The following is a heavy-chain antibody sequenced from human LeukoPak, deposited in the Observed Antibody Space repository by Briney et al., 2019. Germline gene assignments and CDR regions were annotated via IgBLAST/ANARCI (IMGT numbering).Heavy chain of an antibody. CDR2: IKSKADSYAT. CDR1: GFTYSGSA. CDR3: TRLGAGSFAFDI. V-gene: IGHV3-73*01. Sequence: GGSLRLSCAASGFTYSGSAVHWVRQASGKGLEWVGRIKSKADSYATAYAASVKGRFTVSRDDSKKTAYLQMNSLKTEDTAVYYCTRLGAGSFAFDIWGQGTKVSVSS. D-gene: IGHD2-15*01. J-gene: IGHJ3*02.